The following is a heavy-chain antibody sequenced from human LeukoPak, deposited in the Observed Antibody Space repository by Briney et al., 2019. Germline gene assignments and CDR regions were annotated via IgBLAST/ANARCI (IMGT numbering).Heavy chain of an antibody. CDR3: AREGGY. D-gene: IGHD3-16*01. CDR1: GGTFSSYA. J-gene: IGHJ4*02. Sequence: ASVKVSCKASGGTFSSYAISWVRQAPGRGLEWMGRIIPILGIANYAQKFQGRVTVTADESTSTAYMELSSLRSEDTAVYYCAREGGYWGQGTLVTVSS. CDR2: IIPILGIA. V-gene: IGHV1-69*04.